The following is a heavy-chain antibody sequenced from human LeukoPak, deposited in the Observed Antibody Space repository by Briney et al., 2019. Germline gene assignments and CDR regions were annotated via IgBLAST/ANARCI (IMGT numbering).Heavy chain of an antibody. CDR2: IHYSGTA. CDR3: ARDVRGGYGAFDY. V-gene: IGHV4-31*03. J-gene: IGHJ4*02. D-gene: IGHD5-12*01. Sequence: SETLSLTCTVSGGSISTGDYYWTWIRQLPGKGLEWIGYIHYSGTAYYNPSLKSRVTISVDTSKNQFSLKLNSVTAADTAIYFCARDVRGGYGAFDYWGQGTLVTVSA. CDR1: GGSISTGDYY.